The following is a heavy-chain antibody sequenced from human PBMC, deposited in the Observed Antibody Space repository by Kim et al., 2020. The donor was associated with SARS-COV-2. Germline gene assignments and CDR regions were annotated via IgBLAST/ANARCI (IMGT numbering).Heavy chain of an antibody. V-gene: IGHV4-39*01. D-gene: IGHD6-19*01. CDR3: WRHQRYRSCCYVASFD. CDR1: GGSLSSSSLY. Sequence: SETLSLTCTVSGGSLSSSSLYWGWIREPKGKGWEGIGTTYDSGNTYYNPALKRRFTISFETAPNKLSFKLGSVTAADTTVLYYWRHQRYRSCCYVASFD. CDR2: TYDSGNT. J-gene: IGHJ5*01.